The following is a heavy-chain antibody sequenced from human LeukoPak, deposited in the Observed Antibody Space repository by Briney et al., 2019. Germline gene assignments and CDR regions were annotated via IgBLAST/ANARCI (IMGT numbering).Heavy chain of an antibody. CDR2: ISNDGSHK. Sequence: GGSLRLSCAASGFPFSSYSMHWVRQAPGNGLEWVAVISNDGSHKYYADSVKGRSIISRDNSKNTLPLQMNTLRPDDTAVFYCARDPNRLADYGGDYFDHWGQGTLVTVSS. CDR3: ARDPNRLADYGGDYFDH. V-gene: IGHV3-30*04. CDR1: GFPFSSYS. J-gene: IGHJ4*02. D-gene: IGHD4-23*01.